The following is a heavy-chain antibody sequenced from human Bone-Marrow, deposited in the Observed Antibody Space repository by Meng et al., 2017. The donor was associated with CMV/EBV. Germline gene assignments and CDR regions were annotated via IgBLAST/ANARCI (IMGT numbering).Heavy chain of an antibody. Sequence: GESLKISCAASGFTFSSYAMHWVRQAPGKGLEWVAVISYDGSNKYYADSVKGRFTISRDNSKNTLYLQMNSLRAEDTAVYYCAKDLALLTIFGVGDYWGQGTLVTVSS. J-gene: IGHJ4*02. CDR2: ISYDGSNK. CDR3: AKDLALLTIFGVGDY. CDR1: GFTFSSYA. V-gene: IGHV3-30-3*01. D-gene: IGHD3-3*01.